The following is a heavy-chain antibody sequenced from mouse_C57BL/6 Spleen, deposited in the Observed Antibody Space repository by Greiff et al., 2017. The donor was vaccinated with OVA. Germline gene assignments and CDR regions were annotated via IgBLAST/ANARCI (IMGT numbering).Heavy chain of an antibody. CDR2: IYPGNGDP. D-gene: IGHD1-1*01. V-gene: IGHV1-12*01. CDR1: GYTFTSYN. CDR3: ARHTTVVAEGYYLDY. J-gene: IGHJ2*01. Sequence: QVQLQQSGAELVRPGASVKMSCKASGYTFTSYNMHWVKQTPRQGLEWIGAIYPGNGDPSYNQKFKGKATLTVDKSSSTAYMQLSSLTSEDSAVYFCARHTTVVAEGYYLDYWGQGTTLTVSS.